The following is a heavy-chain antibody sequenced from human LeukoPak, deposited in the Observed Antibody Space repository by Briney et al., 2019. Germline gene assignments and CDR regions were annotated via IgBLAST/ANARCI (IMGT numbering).Heavy chain of an antibody. J-gene: IGHJ4*02. CDR1: GFTVSSNY. V-gene: IGHV3-53*01. D-gene: IGHD6-19*01. CDR3: ARTAYPQWLVPTYFDY. Sequence: QTGGSLRLSCAASGFTVSSNYMSWVRQAPGKGLEWVSVIYSGGSTYYADSVKGRFTISRDNSKNTLYLQMNSLRAEDTAVYYCARTAYPQWLVPTYFDYWGQGTLVTVSS. CDR2: IYSGGST.